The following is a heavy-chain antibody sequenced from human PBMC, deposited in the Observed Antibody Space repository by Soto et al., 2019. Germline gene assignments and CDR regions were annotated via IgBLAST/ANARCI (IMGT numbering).Heavy chain of an antibody. CDR3: AQGRNWNYVNRYSSYGMDV. CDR2: IYYSGST. CDR1: GGSISRSGYY. D-gene: IGHD1-7*01. J-gene: IGHJ6*02. V-gene: IGHV4-39*01. Sequence: ASETLPVTCTGSGGSISRSGYYWCWIRQPPGKGLEWIGSIYYSGSTYYNPSLKSRVTISVDTSKNQFSLKLSSVTAADTAVYYCAQGRNWNYVNRYSSYGMDVWGPGTTVTVSS.